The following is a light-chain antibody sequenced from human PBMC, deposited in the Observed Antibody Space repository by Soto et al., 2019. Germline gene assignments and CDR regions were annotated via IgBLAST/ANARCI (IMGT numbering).Light chain of an antibody. J-gene: IGKJ4*01. V-gene: IGKV1-9*01. CDR1: QHISSY. CDR3: QQVHDYPIT. Sequence: DIQLTQSPSFLSASVGDRVTVTCRSSQHISSYLAWYQQKPGKAPKILIYGASTLQSGVPPRFGGSGSGTAFTLTISSLQPEDFANYFCQQVHDYPITFGGGTKVDIK. CDR2: GAS.